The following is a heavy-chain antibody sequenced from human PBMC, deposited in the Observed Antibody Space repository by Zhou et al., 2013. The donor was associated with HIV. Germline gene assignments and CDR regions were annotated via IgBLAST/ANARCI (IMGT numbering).Heavy chain of an antibody. CDR1: GYTFTSYY. V-gene: IGHV1-46*01. Sequence: QVQLVQSGAEVKKPGASVKVSCKASGYTFTSYYMHWVRQAPGQGLEWMGIINPSGGSTSYAQKFQGRVTMTRDTSTSTVYMELSSLRSDDTAVYFCAREPTGEYWYFDLWGHGTLVTVSS. CDR3: AREPTGEYWYFDL. D-gene: IGHD7-27*01. CDR2: INPSGGST. J-gene: IGHJ2*01.